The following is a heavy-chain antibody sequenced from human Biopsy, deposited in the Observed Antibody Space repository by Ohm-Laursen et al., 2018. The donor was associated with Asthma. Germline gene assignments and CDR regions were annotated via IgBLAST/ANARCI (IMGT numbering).Heavy chain of an antibody. J-gene: IGHJ6*02. CDR3: ARAVDYSHYYGIDV. CDR1: GYTFNSAG. D-gene: IGHD3-10*01. V-gene: IGHV1-18*01. CDR2: ISVYNGNT. Sequence: ESSVKVSCKTSGYTFNSAGITWVRQAPGQGLEWMGWISVYNGNTKVAQKLQARVTMITDTSTSTAYMELRSLRSDDTAVYFCARAVDYSHYYGIDVWGQGTTVTVS.